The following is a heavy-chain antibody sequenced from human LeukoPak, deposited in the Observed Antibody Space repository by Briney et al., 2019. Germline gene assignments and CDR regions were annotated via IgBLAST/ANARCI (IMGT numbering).Heavy chain of an antibody. CDR2: LSSSSITI. J-gene: IGHJ3*02. V-gene: IGHV3-48*01. CDR1: GFTFSDYA. Sequence: GGSLRLSCAASGFTFSDYAMSWDRQAPGKGLEGLSYLSSSSITIYYADSVQGRFTISRDNAENSLHLQMNSLRAEDTAVYYCARYGSRRAFDIWGQGTMVTVSS. CDR3: ARYGSRRAFDI. D-gene: IGHD3-10*01.